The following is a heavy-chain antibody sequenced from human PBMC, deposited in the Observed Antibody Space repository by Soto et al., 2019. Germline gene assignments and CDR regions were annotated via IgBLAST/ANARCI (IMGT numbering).Heavy chain of an antibody. Sequence: GSLRLSCAASGFTFSAYVMSWLRQAPGEGLEWVSSITSSGGDTYYADSVRGRFTVSRDNSKNTVYLQMNSLRDEDTAVYYCAKLTAAWGQGTLVTVSS. D-gene: IGHD6-13*01. CDR1: GFTFSAYV. CDR2: ITSSGGDT. J-gene: IGHJ4*02. CDR3: AKLTAA. V-gene: IGHV3-23*01.